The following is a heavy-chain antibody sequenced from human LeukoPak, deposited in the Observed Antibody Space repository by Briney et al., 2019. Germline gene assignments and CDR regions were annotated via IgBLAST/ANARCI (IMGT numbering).Heavy chain of an antibody. Sequence: SETLSLTCAVYGGSFSGYYWSWLRQPPGKGLEWIGEINHSGSTNYNPSLKSRVTISVDTSKNQFSLKLSSVTAADTAVYYCASRTQRFLEMYYFDYWGQGTLVTVSS. CDR3: ASRTQRFLEMYYFDY. CDR1: GGSFSGYY. J-gene: IGHJ4*02. V-gene: IGHV4-34*01. D-gene: IGHD3-3*01. CDR2: INHSGST.